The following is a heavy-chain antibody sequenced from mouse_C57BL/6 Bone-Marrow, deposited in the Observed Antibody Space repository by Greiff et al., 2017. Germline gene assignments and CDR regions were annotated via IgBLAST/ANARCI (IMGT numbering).Heavy chain of an antibody. CDR1: GFTFSSYA. D-gene: IGHD2-10*02. CDR2: ISDGGSYT. Sequence: EVKVVESGGGLVKPGGSLTLSCAASGFTFSSYAMSWVRQTPAKRLEWVATISDGGSYTSYPDNVKGRFTISRDNAKNNLYLQMSHLKSEDTAMYYCARERYDYYAMDYWGQGTSVTVSS. J-gene: IGHJ4*01. V-gene: IGHV5-4*01. CDR3: ARERYDYYAMDY.